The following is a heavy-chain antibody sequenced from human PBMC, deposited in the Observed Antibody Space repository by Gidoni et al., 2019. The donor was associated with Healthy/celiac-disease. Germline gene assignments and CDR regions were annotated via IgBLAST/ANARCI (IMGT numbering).Heavy chain of an antibody. V-gene: IGHV3-53*01. CDR3: ARPYSGTYFDY. Sequence: EVQLVESGGGLIQPGGSLRLSCAASRFTVSSTYMSWVRQAPGKGLEWVSLIYSGGNTYYADSVKGRFTISRDNSKNTLYLQMNSLRAEDTAVYYCARPYSGTYFDYWGQGTLVTVSS. CDR2: IYSGGNT. D-gene: IGHD1-26*01. CDR1: RFTVSSTY. J-gene: IGHJ4*02.